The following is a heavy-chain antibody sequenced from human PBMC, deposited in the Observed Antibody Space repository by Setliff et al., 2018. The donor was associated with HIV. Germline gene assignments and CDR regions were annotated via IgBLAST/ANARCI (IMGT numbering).Heavy chain of an antibody. CDR3: ARQPRNWGVHYYYYMDV. CDR1: GDSISSSYY. V-gene: IGHV4-4*08. CDR2: IYTSGST. D-gene: IGHD7-27*01. Sequence: PSETLSLTCTVSGDSISSSYYWTWIRQPPGKGLEWIGYIYTSGSTNYNPSLKNRVTISVDTSKNQFSLKLSSVTAADTAVYYCARQPRNWGVHYYYYMDVWGKGTTVTVSS. J-gene: IGHJ6*03.